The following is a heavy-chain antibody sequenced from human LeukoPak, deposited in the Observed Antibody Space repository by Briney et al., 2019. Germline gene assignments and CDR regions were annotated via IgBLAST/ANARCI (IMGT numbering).Heavy chain of an antibody. D-gene: IGHD6-13*01. CDR3: ARDWSERGFGIAAAGTGLDP. CDR1: GCTFNSYA. Sequence: GASVKVSCKASGCTFNSYAISWVRQAPGQGLEWMGGIIPMFETANYAQKFQGRVTITADEFTTTVYMELSSLRSEDTAVYYCARDWSERGFGIAAAGTGLDPWGQGTLVTVSS. CDR2: IIPMFETA. J-gene: IGHJ5*02. V-gene: IGHV1-69*13.